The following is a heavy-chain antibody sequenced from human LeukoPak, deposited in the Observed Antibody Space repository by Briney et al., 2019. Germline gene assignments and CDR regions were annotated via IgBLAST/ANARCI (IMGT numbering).Heavy chain of an antibody. CDR1: GYSFTSYW. Sequence: GESLKISCKGSGYSFTSYWIGWVRQMPGKGLEWMGIIYPGDSDTRYSPSFQGQVTISADKSISTAYLQWSSLKASDTAMYYCARQTALGHDYGDRSFDYWGQGTLVTVSS. J-gene: IGHJ4*02. V-gene: IGHV5-51*01. CDR2: IYPGDSDT. CDR3: ARQTALGHDYGDRSFDY. D-gene: IGHD4-17*01.